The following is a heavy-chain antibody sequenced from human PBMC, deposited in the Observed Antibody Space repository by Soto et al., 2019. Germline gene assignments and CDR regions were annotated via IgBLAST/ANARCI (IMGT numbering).Heavy chain of an antibody. CDR2: IYYSGST. V-gene: IGHV4-39*01. Sequence: SESLSLTCTVSGISVSTSDYYWGWVRQPPGKGLDWIGNIYYSGSTFYNPSLRSRVTISVDTSKNQFSLKLNSVTAADTAVYFCAGFVVPASRNSDFDYWGQGTLVTVSS. D-gene: IGHD2-15*01. J-gene: IGHJ4*02. CDR3: AGFVVPASRNSDFDY. CDR1: GISVSTSDYY.